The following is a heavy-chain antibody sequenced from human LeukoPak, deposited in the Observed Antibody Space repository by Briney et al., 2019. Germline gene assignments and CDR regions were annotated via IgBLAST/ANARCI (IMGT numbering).Heavy chain of an antibody. CDR1: GFTFGTYW. CDR2: MKEDGSEK. J-gene: IGHJ6*03. CDR3: ARDKTGDGSGYYMDV. Sequence: GGSLRLSCAASGFTFGTYWMTWVRQAPGKGLEWVANMKEDGSEKYYVDSVKGRFTISRDNAKNSLYLQMNSLRAEDTAVYYCARDKTGDGSGYYMDVWGKGTTVTVSS. V-gene: IGHV3-7*01. D-gene: IGHD7-27*01.